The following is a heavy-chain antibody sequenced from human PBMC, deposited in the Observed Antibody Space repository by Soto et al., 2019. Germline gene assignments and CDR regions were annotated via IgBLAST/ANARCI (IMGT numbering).Heavy chain of an antibody. D-gene: IGHD6-19*01. CDR3: ATGAFVYSSGWTYYFDY. CDR2: IIPILGIA. CDR1: GGTFSSYT. V-gene: IGHV1-69*02. Sequence: ASVKVSCKASGGTFSSYTISWVRQAPGQGLEWMGRIIPILGIANYAQKFQGRVTMTEDTSTDTAYMELSSLRSEDTAVYYCATGAFVYSSGWTYYFDYWGQGTLVTVSS. J-gene: IGHJ4*02.